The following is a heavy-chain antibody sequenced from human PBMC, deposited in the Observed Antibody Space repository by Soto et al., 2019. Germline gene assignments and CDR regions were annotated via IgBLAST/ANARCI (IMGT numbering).Heavy chain of an antibody. CDR2: IYYSGST. V-gene: IGHV4-59*01. CDR1: GGSISSYY. J-gene: IGHJ6*02. Sequence: PSETLSLTCTVSGGSISSYYWSWIRQPPGKGLEWIGYIYYSGSTNYNPSLKSQVTISVDTSKNQFSLKLSSVTAADTAVYYCARGEYQLLPTYYYYGMDVWGQGTTVTVSS. CDR3: ARGEYQLLPTYYYYGMDV. D-gene: IGHD2-2*01.